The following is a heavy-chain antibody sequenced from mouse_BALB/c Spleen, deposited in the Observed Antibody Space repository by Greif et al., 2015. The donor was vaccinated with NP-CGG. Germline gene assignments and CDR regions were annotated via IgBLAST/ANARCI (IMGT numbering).Heavy chain of an antibody. Sequence: EVKLVESGGGLVQPGGSRKLSCAASGFTFSSFGMHWVRQAPEKGLEWVAYISSGSSTIYYADTVKGRFTISRDNPKNTLFLQMTSLRSEDTAMYYCARAERYDGGTYFDYWGQGTTLTVSS. CDR3: ARAERYDGGTYFDY. CDR1: GFTFSSFG. CDR2: ISSGSSTI. D-gene: IGHD2-14*01. J-gene: IGHJ2*01. V-gene: IGHV5-17*02.